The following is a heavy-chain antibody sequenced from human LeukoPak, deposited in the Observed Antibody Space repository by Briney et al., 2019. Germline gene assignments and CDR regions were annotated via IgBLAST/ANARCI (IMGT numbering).Heavy chain of an antibody. V-gene: IGHV4-4*07. D-gene: IGHD6-19*01. CDR3: ARDGGSGWFDY. CDR2: IDGSGNT. J-gene: IGHJ4*02. Sequence: PSETLSLTCTVSAASISSYYWSWIRQPAGKGLEWIGRIDGSGNTNYNPPLKSRISASVDTSKNQVSLKLSYVTAADTAVYYCARDGGSGWFDYWGQGTLVTVSS. CDR1: AASISSYY.